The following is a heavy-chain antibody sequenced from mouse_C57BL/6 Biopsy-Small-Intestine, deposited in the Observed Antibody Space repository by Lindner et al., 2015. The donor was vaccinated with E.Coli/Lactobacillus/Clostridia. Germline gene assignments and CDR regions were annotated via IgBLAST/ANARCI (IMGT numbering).Heavy chain of an antibody. CDR2: FYPGSGSM. D-gene: IGHD1-1*01. CDR1: GYTFTEYT. Sequence: VQLQESGAELVKPGASVKLSCKASGYTFTEYTIHWVKQRSGQGLEWIGWFYPGSGSMRYNEKFKDKATLTADKSSSTVYMELSRLTSEDSAVYFCARDVSSSAPFAYWGQGTLVTVSA. CDR3: ARDVSSSAPFAY. V-gene: IGHV1-62-2*01. J-gene: IGHJ3*01.